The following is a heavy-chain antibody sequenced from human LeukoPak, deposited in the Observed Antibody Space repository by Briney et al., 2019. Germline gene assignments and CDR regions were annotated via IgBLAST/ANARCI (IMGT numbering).Heavy chain of an antibody. J-gene: IGHJ4*02. D-gene: IGHD6-13*01. CDR3: ARDPGVVSLAAAQIDY. CDR1: GGTFSSYA. Sequence: SVKVSCKASGGTFSSYAISWVRQAPGQGLEWMGRIIPILGIANYAQKFQGRVTITADKSTSTAYMELSSLRSEDTAVYYCARDPGVVSLAAAQIDYWGQGTLVTVSS. CDR2: IIPILGIA. V-gene: IGHV1-69*04.